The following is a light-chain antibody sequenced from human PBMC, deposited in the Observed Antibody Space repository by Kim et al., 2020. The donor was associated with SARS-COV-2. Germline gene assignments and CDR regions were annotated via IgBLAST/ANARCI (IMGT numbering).Light chain of an antibody. J-gene: IGLJ2*01. CDR3: QAWDSSTAV. Sequence: PGQTASITCAGDKLGDKYACWYQQKAGQSPVVVIYQDTKRPSGIPERVSGSNSGNTATLTISGTQAMDEADYYCQAWDSSTAVFGGGTQLTVL. V-gene: IGLV3-1*01. CDR2: QDT. CDR1: KLGDKY.